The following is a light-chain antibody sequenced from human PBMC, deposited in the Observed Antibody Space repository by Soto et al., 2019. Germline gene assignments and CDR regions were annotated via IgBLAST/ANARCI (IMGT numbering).Light chain of an antibody. Sequence: QSVLTQPASVSGSPGQSITISCTGTSSDVGNYKFVSWYQQHPGKAPKLMIYEVSKRPSGVSNRFSGSKSGNTASLTISGLQAEDEADYYCCSYAGSTTVVFGGGTKVTVL. CDR2: EVS. CDR3: CSYAGSTTVV. J-gene: IGLJ2*01. V-gene: IGLV2-23*02. CDR1: SSDVGNYKF.